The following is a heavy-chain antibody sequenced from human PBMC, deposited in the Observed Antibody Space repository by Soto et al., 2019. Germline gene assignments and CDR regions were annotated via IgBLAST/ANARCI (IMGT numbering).Heavy chain of an antibody. CDR1: GDSVSSNSAT. CDR3: VCGH. CDR2: TYYRSKWYS. V-gene: IGHV6-1*01. D-gene: IGHD3-9*01. J-gene: IGHJ4*02. Sequence: SQTLSLTCAISGDSVSSNSATWNWIRQSPSRGLEWLGRTYYRSKWYSDYAVSVKSRITINPDTSKNQFSLQLNSVPPTVQRHLDWVCGHWGQGTPVTVSS.